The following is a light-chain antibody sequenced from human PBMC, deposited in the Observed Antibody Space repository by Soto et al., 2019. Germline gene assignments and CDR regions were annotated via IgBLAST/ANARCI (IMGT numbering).Light chain of an antibody. CDR3: SSYSISTAYL. J-gene: IGLJ1*01. CDR2: GLN. V-gene: IGLV2-14*01. CDR1: SSGVGGYDY. Sequence: QSALTQPASVSGSPGQSITISCTGTSSGVGGYDYVSWYQLHPGKAPKLKVFGLNNRPSVVSYRLSGSKSGNTASLTISGLQAEYEADYFCSSYSISTAYLFGTGTKVTVL.